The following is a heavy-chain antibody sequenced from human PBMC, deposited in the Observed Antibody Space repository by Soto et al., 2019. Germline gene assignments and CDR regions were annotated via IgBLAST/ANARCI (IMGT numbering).Heavy chain of an antibody. Sequence: ASVKVSCKVSGYTLTELSMHWVRQAPGKGLEWMGGFDPEDGETIYAQKFQGRVTMTKDTSTNTAYMELRSLRSDDTAVYYCAIDRVTIFGVAVEALEIWGQGTMVIVSS. CDR2: FDPEDGET. D-gene: IGHD3-3*01. CDR1: GYTLTELS. J-gene: IGHJ3*02. V-gene: IGHV1-24*01. CDR3: AIDRVTIFGVAVEALEI.